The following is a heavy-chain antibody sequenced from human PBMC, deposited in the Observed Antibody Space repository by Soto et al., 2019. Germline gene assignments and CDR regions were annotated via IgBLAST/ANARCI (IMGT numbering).Heavy chain of an antibody. CDR2: IWYDGSNK. D-gene: IGHD6-13*01. CDR3: ARGSSWYVNYYGMDV. V-gene: IGHV3-33*01. Sequence: GLPMRLSCAAAGFNFSSYGSHWVRKNTGKGLEWVAVIWYDGSNKYYADSVKGRFTISRDNSKNTLYLQMNSLRAEDTAVYYCARGSSWYVNYYGMDVWGQGTTVTV. CDR1: GFNFSSYG. J-gene: IGHJ6*02.